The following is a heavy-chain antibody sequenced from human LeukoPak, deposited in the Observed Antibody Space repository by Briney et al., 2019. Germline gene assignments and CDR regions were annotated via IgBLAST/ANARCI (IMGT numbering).Heavy chain of an antibody. V-gene: IGHV3-23*01. D-gene: IGHD2-2*01. CDR2: ISGSGGSA. J-gene: IGHJ4*02. Sequence: PGGSLRLSCAASGFTFSNYAMSWVRQAPGKGLEWVSAISGSGGSAYYADSVKGRFTISRDNSKNTLYLQMNSLRAEDTAVYYCAKGVVVVPAARGYYLDYWGQGTLVTVSS. CDR1: GFTFSNYA. CDR3: AKGVVVVPAARGYYLDY.